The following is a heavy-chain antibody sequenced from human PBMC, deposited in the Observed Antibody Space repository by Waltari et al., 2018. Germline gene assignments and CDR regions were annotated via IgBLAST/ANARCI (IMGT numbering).Heavy chain of an antibody. CDR2: ISSSGSTI. Sequence: EVQLVESGGGLVQPGGSLRLSCAASGFTFSSYEMNWVRQAPGKGLEWVSYISSSGSTIYYADSVKGRFTISRDNAKNSLYLQMNSLRAEDTAVYYCARERYSYGYEVGIDYWGQGTLVTVSS. CDR1: GFTFSSYE. D-gene: IGHD5-18*01. J-gene: IGHJ4*02. CDR3: ARERYSYGYEVGIDY. V-gene: IGHV3-48*03.